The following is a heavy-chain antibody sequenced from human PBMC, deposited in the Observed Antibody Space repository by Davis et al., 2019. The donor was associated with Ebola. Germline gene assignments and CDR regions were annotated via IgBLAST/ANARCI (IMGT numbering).Heavy chain of an antibody. V-gene: IGHV4-30-2*05. D-gene: IGHD3-3*01. Sequence: SETLSLTCAVSGGSISSGGYSWSWIRQPPGKGLEWIGYIYHSGSTYYNPSLKSRVTISVDTSKNQFSLKMSSVTAADTAVYYCARGQQDGLLEWPYFDYWGQGTLVTVSS. CDR3: ARGQQDGLLEWPYFDY. J-gene: IGHJ4*02. CDR1: GGSISSGGYS. CDR2: IYHSGST.